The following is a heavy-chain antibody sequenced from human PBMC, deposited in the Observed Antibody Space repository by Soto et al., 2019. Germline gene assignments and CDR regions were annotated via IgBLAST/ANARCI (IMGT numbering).Heavy chain of an antibody. D-gene: IGHD3-22*01. CDR1: GGSISSSSYY. Sequence: QLQLQESGPGLVKPSETLSLTCTVSGGSISSSSYYWGWIRQPPGKGLEWIGSIYYSGSTYYNPSLKSRVTISVDTSKNQFSLKLSSVTAADTAVYYCASGVTMIVVVKDWGQGTLVTVSS. CDR2: IYYSGST. V-gene: IGHV4-39*01. J-gene: IGHJ4*02. CDR3: ASGVTMIVVVKD.